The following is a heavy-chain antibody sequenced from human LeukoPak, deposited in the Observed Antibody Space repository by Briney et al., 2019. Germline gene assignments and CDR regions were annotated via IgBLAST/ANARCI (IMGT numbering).Heavy chain of an antibody. V-gene: IGHV1-3*01. Sequence: ASVKVSCKASGYAFTSYGISWVRPAPGQRLEWMGWINAGNGNTQYSQKFQGRVTITRDTSASTAYMELSSLRSEDTAVYYCARGVLREQQLGLDYWGQGTLVTVSS. CDR2: INAGNGNT. CDR1: GYAFTSYG. J-gene: IGHJ4*02. D-gene: IGHD6-13*01. CDR3: ARGVLREQQLGLDY.